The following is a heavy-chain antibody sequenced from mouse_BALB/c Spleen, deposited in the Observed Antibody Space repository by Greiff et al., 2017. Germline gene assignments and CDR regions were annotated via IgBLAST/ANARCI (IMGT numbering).Heavy chain of an antibody. CDR1: GYSITSDYA. D-gene: IGHD2-4*01. J-gene: IGHJ3*01. CDR2: ISYSGST. CDR3: ARQGGIYYDYDGFAY. Sequence: EVKLQESGPGLVKPSQSLSLTCTVTGYSITSDYAWNWIRQFPGNKLEWMGYISYSGSTSYNPSLKSRISITRDTSKNQFFLQLNSVTTEDTATYYCARQGGIYYDYDGFAYWGQGTLVTVSA. V-gene: IGHV3-2*02.